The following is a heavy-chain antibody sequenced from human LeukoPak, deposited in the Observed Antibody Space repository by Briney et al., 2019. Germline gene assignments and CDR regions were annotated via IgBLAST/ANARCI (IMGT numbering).Heavy chain of an antibody. V-gene: IGHV3-74*01. Sequence: GGSLRLSCAASGFSFSVFWMHWVRQAPGKGPVWVSRIKTDGSITDYADSVKGRFTISRGNAKNTLYLQMNSLRAEDTAVYYCARDIPPGGDDAFDIWGQGTMVTVSS. CDR3: ARDIPPGGDDAFDI. CDR2: IKTDGSIT. CDR1: GFSFSVFW. D-gene: IGHD2-21*02. J-gene: IGHJ3*02.